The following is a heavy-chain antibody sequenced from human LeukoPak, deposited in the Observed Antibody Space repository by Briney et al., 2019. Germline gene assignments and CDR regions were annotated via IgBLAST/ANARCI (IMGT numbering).Heavy chain of an antibody. J-gene: IGHJ4*02. Sequence: SETLSLTCTVSGGSIRSYYWSWIRQPPGKGLEWIGYIYSSESANYNPSLKSRITISVDTSKNQFSLNLNSVTAADTAVYYCAKALNRVVTAIAYFDYWGQGTLVTVSS. D-gene: IGHD2-21*02. CDR3: AKALNRVVTAIAYFDY. CDR1: GGSIRSYY. V-gene: IGHV4-59*08. CDR2: IYSSESA.